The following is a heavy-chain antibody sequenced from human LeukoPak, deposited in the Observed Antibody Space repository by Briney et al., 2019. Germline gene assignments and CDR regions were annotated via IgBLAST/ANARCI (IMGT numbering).Heavy chain of an antibody. CDR3: ATDGDYTDY. J-gene: IGHJ4*02. CDR2: ITCDGTNT. Sequence: GGSLRLSCAASGFTFSSYGMHWVRQAPGKGLVWVSRITCDGTNTSYADSVKGRFTISRDNAKNTLYLQMNSLRAEDTAVYYCATDGDYTDYWGQGTLVTVSS. CDR1: GFTFSSYG. V-gene: IGHV3-74*01. D-gene: IGHD4-17*01.